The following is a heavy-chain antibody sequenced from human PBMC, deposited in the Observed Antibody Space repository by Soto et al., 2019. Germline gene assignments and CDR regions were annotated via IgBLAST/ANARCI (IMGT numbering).Heavy chain of an antibody. J-gene: IGHJ4*02. V-gene: IGHV3-11*05. D-gene: IGHD3-10*01. CDR3: AGEVTGHDYGSGSYYNSYYCDY. CDR2: ISSSSSYT. Sequence: QVQLVESGGGLVKPGGSLRLSCAASGFTFSDYYMSWIRQAPGKGLEWVSYISSSSSYTNYADSVKGRFTISRDNAKNSLYLQMNSPGAEDTAVYYCAGEVTGHDYGSGSYYNSYYCDYWGQGTLVTVSS. CDR1: GFTFSDYY.